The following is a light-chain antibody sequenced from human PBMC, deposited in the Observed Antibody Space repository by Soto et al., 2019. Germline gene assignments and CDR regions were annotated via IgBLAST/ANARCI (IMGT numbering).Light chain of an antibody. CDR2: VAS. CDR3: HQTFSSPRT. CDR1: QRIGNY. V-gene: IGKV1-39*01. Sequence: DVQMTQSPSSLSAFVGDRVTITCRASQRIGNYLHWYQQHPGKAPKLLIYVASSLPSGVPSRFSGSGSGTDFTLTISSLQPEDFATYYCHQTFSSPRTFGQGTKVELK. J-gene: IGKJ1*01.